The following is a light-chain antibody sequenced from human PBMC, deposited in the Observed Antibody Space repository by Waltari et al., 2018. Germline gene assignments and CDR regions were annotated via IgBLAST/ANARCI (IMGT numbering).Light chain of an antibody. CDR1: QSISKY. Sequence: DIQMTQSPSSLSASIGERVPIPCRASQSISKYLSWYQHKPGKAPNLLIDAASTLQSGVPSRFSGSGSWTYFILSISSLQPEDLAAYYCQQSYETPKTFGQGTKVQIK. J-gene: IGKJ1*01. CDR2: AAS. V-gene: IGKV1-39*01. CDR3: QQSYETPKT.